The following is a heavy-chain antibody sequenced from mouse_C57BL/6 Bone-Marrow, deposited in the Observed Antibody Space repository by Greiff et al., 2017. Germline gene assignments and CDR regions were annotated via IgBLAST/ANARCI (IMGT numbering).Heavy chain of an antibody. J-gene: IGHJ3*01. V-gene: IGHV1-64*01. CDR2: IHPNSGST. Sequence: QVQLQQPGAGLVKPGASVKLSCKASGYTFTSYWMHWVKQRPGQGLEWIGMIHPNSGSTNYNEKFKSKATLTVDKSSSTAYMQISSLTSEDSAVYYCASDYDNPWFAYWGQGTLLTVSA. CDR1: GYTFTSYW. D-gene: IGHD2-1*01. CDR3: ASDYDNPWFAY.